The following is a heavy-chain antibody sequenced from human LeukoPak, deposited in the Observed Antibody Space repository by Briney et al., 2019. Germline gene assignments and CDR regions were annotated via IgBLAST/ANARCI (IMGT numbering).Heavy chain of an antibody. CDR1: GFTFSSYW. D-gene: IGHD6-19*01. Sequence: GGSLRLSCAASGFTFSSYWMSWVHQAPGKGLEWVANIKQDGSEKYYVDSVKGRFTISRDNAKNSLYLQMNSLRAEDTAVYYCAREGIAVAVYLNYWGQGTLVTVSS. V-gene: IGHV3-7*03. CDR2: IKQDGSEK. J-gene: IGHJ4*02. CDR3: AREGIAVAVYLNY.